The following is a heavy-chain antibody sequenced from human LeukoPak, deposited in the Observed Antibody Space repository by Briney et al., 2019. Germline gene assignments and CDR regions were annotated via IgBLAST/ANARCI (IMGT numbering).Heavy chain of an antibody. CDR1: GGSFSGYY. V-gene: IGHV4-34*01. D-gene: IGHD2-2*01. Sequence: SETLSLTCAVYGGSFSGYYWSWIRQPPGKGLEWIGEINHSGSTNYNPSLKSRVTISVDTSKNQFSPKLSSVTAADTAVYYCARAVVPAAMGSDYWGQGTLVTVSS. CDR3: ARAVVPAAMGSDY. J-gene: IGHJ4*02. CDR2: INHSGST.